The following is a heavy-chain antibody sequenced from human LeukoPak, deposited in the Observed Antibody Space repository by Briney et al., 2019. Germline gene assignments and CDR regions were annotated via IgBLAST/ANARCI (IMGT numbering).Heavy chain of an antibody. CDR2: INPSGGIA. J-gene: IGHJ3*02. V-gene: IGHV1-46*01. CDR3: ARSSGVGATNDWAFDI. Sequence: GALGKLSCKLSGYTVAELSIPCVRQSPSKRLEWMRIINPSGGIASYAPKLQGRVTMTKHMSTSRVYLELSRLLCADPTLHYCARSSGVGATNDWAFDIWGQGTMVTVSS. D-gene: IGHD1-26*01. CDR1: GYTVAELS.